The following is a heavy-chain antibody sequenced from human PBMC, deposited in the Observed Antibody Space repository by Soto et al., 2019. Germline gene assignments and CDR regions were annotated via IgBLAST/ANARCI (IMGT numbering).Heavy chain of an antibody. D-gene: IGHD3-9*01. CDR2: ISYDGSNK. V-gene: IGHV3-30*18. CDR3: AKAKMYYDILTGYYNGGMLGY. Sequence: QLQLVESGGGVVQPGRSLRLSCAASGFTFSSYGMHWVRQAPGKGLEWVAVISYDGSNKYYADSVKGRFTISRDNSKNTLYLQMNSLRAEDTAVYYCAKAKMYYDILTGYYNGGMLGYLGQGTLVTVSS. CDR1: GFTFSSYG. J-gene: IGHJ4*02.